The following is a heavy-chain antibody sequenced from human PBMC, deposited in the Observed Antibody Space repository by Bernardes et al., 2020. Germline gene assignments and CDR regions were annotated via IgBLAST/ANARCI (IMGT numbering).Heavy chain of an antibody. V-gene: IGHV3-48*03. D-gene: IGHD3-22*01. J-gene: IGHJ3*02. CDR2: ISSSGSTI. CDR3: ARDFKGTDSSGYWDAFDI. Sequence: GGSLRLSCTASGFTFSSYQMNWVRQAPGKGLEWVSYISSSGSTIYYADSVKGRFTISIDNAKNSLYLRMNSLRAEDTAVYYCARDFKGTDSSGYWDAFDIWGQGTMVTVSS. CDR1: GFTFSSYQ.